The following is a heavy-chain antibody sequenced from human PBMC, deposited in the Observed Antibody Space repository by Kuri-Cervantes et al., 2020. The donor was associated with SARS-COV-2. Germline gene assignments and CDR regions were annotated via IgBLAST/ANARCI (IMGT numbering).Heavy chain of an antibody. V-gene: IGHV4-34*01. CDR2: INHSGSA. D-gene: IGHD3-3*01. J-gene: IGHJ3*02. CDR3: ARASTTVFGVLIALFSSNAFDI. CDR1: GGSFSGFY. Sequence: SQTLSLTCAVYGGSFSGFYWSWIRQAPGKGLEWIGEINHSGSANYSPSLKSRVTISVDKSKNQLSLKLSSVTAADTAVYYCARASTTVFGVLIALFSSNAFDIWGQGTMVTVSS.